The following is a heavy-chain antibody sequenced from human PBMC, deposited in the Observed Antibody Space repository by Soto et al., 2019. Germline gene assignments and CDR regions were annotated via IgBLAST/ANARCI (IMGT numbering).Heavy chain of an antibody. CDR2: IYDSAT. J-gene: IGHJ5*02. CDR1: AGSISGGDYH. D-gene: IGHD2-2*01. V-gene: IGHV4-30-4*01. Sequence: NPSETLSLTCTVSAGSISGGDYHWSWIRHPPGNGLEWVGYIYDSATYHTPSLKSGVIISVDTSKNQFSLQLSSVTAADTAVYSCAAGSCSSSGCYWFDPWGQGTLVTVSS. CDR3: AAGSCSSSGCYWFDP.